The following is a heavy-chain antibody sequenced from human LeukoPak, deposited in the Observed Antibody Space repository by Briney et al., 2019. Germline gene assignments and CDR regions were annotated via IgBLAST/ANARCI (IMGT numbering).Heavy chain of an antibody. CDR2: INPNSGGT. CDR1: GYTFTGYY. CDR3: ARDLYSRRMDYYGSGSYFAY. D-gene: IGHD3-10*01. J-gene: IGHJ4*02. V-gene: IGHV1-2*02. Sequence: ASVKVSCKASGYTFTGYYMHWVRQAPGQGREWMGWINPNSGGTNYAQKLQGRVTMTTDTSTSTAYMELRSLISDDTAVYYCARDLYSRRMDYYGSGSYFAYWGQGTLVTVSS.